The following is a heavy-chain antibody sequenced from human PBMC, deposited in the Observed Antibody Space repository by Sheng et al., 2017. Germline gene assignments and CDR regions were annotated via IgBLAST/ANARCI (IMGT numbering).Heavy chain of an antibody. CDR3: ARDRNWGSPNWYFDL. V-gene: IGHV3-33*01. CDR2: VWYDGSNS. Sequence: QVQLVESGGGVVQPEKSLRLSCAASGFTFRNYGMHWVRQAPGKGLEWVAVVWYDGSNSKYADSVRGRFTISRDNSQNMVYLQVNSVRAEDTAMYYCARDRNWGSPNWYFDLWGRGTRVTVSS. D-gene: IGHD7-27*01. J-gene: IGHJ2*01. CDR1: GFTFRNYG.